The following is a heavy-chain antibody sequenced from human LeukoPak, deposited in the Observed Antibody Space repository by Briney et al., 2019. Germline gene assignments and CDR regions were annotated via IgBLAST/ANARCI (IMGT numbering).Heavy chain of an antibody. CDR3: AREQIIPGGYYYYMDV. J-gene: IGHJ6*03. CDR1: GGSISSHY. D-gene: IGHD2-2*02. Sequence: PSETLSLTCTVPGGSISSHYWSWIRQPPGKGLGWIGYIYYSGSTNYTPSLKSRVTISVDTSKNQFSLKLSSVTAADTAVYYCAREQIIPGGYYYYMDVWGKGTTVTVSS. CDR2: IYYSGST. V-gene: IGHV4-59*11.